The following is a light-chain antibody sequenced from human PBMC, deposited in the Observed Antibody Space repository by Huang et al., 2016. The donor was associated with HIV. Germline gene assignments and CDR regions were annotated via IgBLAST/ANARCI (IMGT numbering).Light chain of an antibody. CDR1: QNINSY. CDR3: QQTYNTPPT. V-gene: IGKV1-39*01. Sequence: DFQVTQSPSSLSASVGDRVTITCRAGQNINSYLNWYQQKPGKAPILLIYAASSLKSGVPSRFSGSGSGTDFTLTISSLEPEDFATYYCQQTYNTPPTFGQGTKVEVK. CDR2: AAS. J-gene: IGKJ1*01.